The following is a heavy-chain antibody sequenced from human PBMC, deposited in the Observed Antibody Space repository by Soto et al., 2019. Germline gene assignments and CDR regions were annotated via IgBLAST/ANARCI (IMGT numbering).Heavy chain of an antibody. D-gene: IGHD6-19*01. CDR3: AREAAVAAPDV. CDR1: GGSISSGDYY. V-gene: IGHV4-30-4*01. CDR2: IYYSGST. Sequence: ASETLSLTCTVSGGSISSGDYYWSWIRQPPGKGLEWIGYIYYSGSTYYNPSLKSRVTISVDTSKNQFSLKLSSVTAADKAVYYCAREAAVAAPDVWGQGTTVTVSS. J-gene: IGHJ6*02.